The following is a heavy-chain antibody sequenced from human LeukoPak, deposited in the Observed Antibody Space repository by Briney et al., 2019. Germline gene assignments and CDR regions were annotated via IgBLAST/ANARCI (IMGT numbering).Heavy chain of an antibody. V-gene: IGHV1-18*01. CDR3: ARESEIMITFGGVIAPDY. Sequence: ASVKVSCKASGYTFTSYGISWVRQAPGQGLEWMGWISAYNGNTNYAQKLQGRVTMTTDTSTSTAYMELRSLRSDDTAVYHCARESEIMITFGGVIAPDYWGQGTLVTVSS. D-gene: IGHD3-16*02. J-gene: IGHJ4*02. CDR2: ISAYNGNT. CDR1: GYTFTSYG.